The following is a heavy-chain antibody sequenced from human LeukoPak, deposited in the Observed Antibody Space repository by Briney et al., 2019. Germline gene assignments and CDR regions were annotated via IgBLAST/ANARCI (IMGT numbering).Heavy chain of an antibody. D-gene: IGHD5-24*01. CDR3: AKDRVGWLQFILDY. CDR1: GFTFSGYG. V-gene: IGHV3-30*02. J-gene: IGHJ4*02. CDR2: IRYDGSNK. Sequence: GGSLRLSCAASGFTFSGYGMHWVRQAPGKGLEWVAFIRYDGSNKYYADSVKGRFTISRDNSKNTLYLQMSSLRTEDTAVYYCAKDRVGWLQFILDYWGQGTMVTVSS.